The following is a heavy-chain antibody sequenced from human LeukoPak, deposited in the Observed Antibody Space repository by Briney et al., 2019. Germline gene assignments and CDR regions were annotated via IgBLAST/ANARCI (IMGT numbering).Heavy chain of an antibody. V-gene: IGHV1-2*02. Sequence: GASVKVSCKASEYTFTGYYMHWVRQAPGQGLEWMGWINPNSGGTNYAQKFQGRVTMTRDTSISTAYMELSRLRSDDTAVYYCAREALSIVGATIDAFDIWGQGTMVTVSS. J-gene: IGHJ3*02. CDR2: INPNSGGT. CDR3: AREALSIVGATIDAFDI. CDR1: EYTFTGYY. D-gene: IGHD1-26*01.